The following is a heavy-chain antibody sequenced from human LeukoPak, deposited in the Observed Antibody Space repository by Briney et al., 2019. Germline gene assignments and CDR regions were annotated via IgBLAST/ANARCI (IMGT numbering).Heavy chain of an antibody. Sequence: SETLSLTCAVYGGSFSGYYWSWIRQPPGKGLEWIGEINHSGSTNYNPSLKSRVTISVDTSKNQFSLKLSSVTAADTAVHYCASGRAAAGVSGADYWGQGTLVTVSS. CDR3: ASGRAAAGVSGADY. CDR1: GGSFSGYY. V-gene: IGHV4-34*01. J-gene: IGHJ4*02. D-gene: IGHD6-13*01. CDR2: INHSGST.